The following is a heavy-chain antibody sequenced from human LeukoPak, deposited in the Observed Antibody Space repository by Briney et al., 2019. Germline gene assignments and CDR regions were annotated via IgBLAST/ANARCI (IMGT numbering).Heavy chain of an antibody. Sequence: LSGGSLRLSCAASGFTFSNDWMHWVRQAPGKGLVWVSRINTDGSTTTYADSVKGRFTISRDNAKNTLYLQMNSLRVEDTAVYYCARGRGGSYHYWGQGTLVTVSS. CDR2: INTDGSTT. CDR3: ARGRGGSYHY. CDR1: GFTFSNDW. J-gene: IGHJ4*02. D-gene: IGHD1-26*01. V-gene: IGHV3-74*01.